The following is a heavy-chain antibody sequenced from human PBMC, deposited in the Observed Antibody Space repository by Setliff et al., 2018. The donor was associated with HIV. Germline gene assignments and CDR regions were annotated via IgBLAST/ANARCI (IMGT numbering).Heavy chain of an antibody. CDR3: ARDPVSDNSATPYYFDY. CDR1: GYTFTNYA. CDR2: IIPIFGTA. Sequence: SVKVSCKSSGYTFTNYAISWVRQAPGQGLEWMGGIIPIFGTANYAQKFQGRVTITADESTSTAYMELSSLRSGDTAVYFCARDPVSDNSATPYYFDYWGQGTLVTVSS. J-gene: IGHJ4*02. D-gene: IGHD2-21*01. V-gene: IGHV1-69*13.